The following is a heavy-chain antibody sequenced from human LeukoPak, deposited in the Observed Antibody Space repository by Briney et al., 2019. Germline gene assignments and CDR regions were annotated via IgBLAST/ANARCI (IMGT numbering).Heavy chain of an antibody. CDR2: IYHSGTT. D-gene: IGHD4-17*01. V-gene: IGHV4-4*02. CDR3: ARGLSRSKRTVTTGNAFDI. Sequence: SETLSLTCAVSSGSITSSNWWSWVRQPPGKGLEWIGEIYHSGTTNYNPSLKSRVTISVDTSKNQFSLKLSSVTAADTAVYYCARGLSRSKRTVTTGNAFDIWGQGTMVTVSS. J-gene: IGHJ3*02. CDR1: SGSITSSNW.